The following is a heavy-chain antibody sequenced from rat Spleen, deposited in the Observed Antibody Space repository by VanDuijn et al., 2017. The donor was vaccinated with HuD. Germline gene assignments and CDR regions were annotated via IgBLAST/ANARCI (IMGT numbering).Heavy chain of an antibody. CDR1: GFTFSDYA. CDR3: TRDMTYFGNNWYFDF. V-gene: IGHV5-17*01. J-gene: IGHJ1*01. CDR2: INFDGSGT. D-gene: IGHD1-9*01. Sequence: EVQLVESGGGLVQPGNSLKLSCAASGFTFSDYAMAWVRQSPKKGLEWVASINFDGSGTYYRDSVKGRFTISRDNTKSTLYLQMDSLRSEDTATYYCTRDMTYFGNNWYFDFWGPGTMVTVSS.